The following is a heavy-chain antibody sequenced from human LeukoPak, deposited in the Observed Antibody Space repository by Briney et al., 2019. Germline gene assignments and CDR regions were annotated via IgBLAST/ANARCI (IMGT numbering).Heavy chain of an antibody. CDR3: ARDAMIVEPTYYFDY. V-gene: IGHV3-33*01. D-gene: IGHD3-22*01. CDR1: GFTFSSYG. CDR2: IWYDGSNK. J-gene: IGHJ4*02. Sequence: PGGSLRLSCAASGFTFSSYGMRWVRQAPGKGLEWVAVIWYDGSNKYYADSVKGRFTISRDNYKNTLYLQMNSLRAEDAAVYYCARDAMIVEPTYYFDYWGQGTLVTVSS.